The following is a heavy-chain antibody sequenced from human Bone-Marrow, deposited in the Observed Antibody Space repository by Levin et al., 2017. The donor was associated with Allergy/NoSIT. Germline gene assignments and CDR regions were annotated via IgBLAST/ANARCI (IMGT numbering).Heavy chain of an antibody. D-gene: IGHD2-15*01. Sequence: ETLSLTCAASEFTFSIYTLNWVRQAPGKGLEWVSSISSSSGFIYYADSVKGRFTISRDNAKNSLYLQMNSLRAEDTAVYYCARSTCSGGSCYFGVWGQGTMVTVSS. J-gene: IGHJ3*01. CDR2: ISSSSGFI. CDR1: EFTFSIYT. V-gene: IGHV3-21*01. CDR3: ARSTCSGGSCYFGV.